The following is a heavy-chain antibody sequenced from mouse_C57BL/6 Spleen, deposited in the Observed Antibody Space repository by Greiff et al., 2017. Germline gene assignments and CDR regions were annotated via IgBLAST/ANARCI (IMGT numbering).Heavy chain of an antibody. CDR1: GYTFTSYG. CDR2: IYPRSGNT. J-gene: IGHJ4*01. Sequence: VQLQESGAELARPGASVKLSCKASGYTFTSYGISWVKQRTGQGLEWIGEIYPRSGNTYYNEKFKGKATLTADKSSSTAYMELRSLTSEDSAVYFWANLYYSNSMDYWGQGTSVTVSS. D-gene: IGHD2-5*01. V-gene: IGHV1-81*01. CDR3: ANLYYSNSMDY.